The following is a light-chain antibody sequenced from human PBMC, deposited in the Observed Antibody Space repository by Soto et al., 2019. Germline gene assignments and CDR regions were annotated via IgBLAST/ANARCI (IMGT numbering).Light chain of an antibody. Sequence: EIVLTQSPGTLSLSPGERATLSCRASESVSSTSLAWYQQKPGQAPRLLMYGVSSRATGIPDRFSGSGSGKDFTLTINRLEPEDXXXXXXXXXXXXXXTFXXXTKVDIK. CDR2: GVS. CDR3: XXXXXXXXT. V-gene: IGKV3-20*01. CDR1: ESVSSTS. J-gene: IGKJ1*01.